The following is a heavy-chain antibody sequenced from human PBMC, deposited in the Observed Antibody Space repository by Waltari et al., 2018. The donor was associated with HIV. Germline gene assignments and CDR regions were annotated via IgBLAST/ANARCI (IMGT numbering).Heavy chain of an antibody. D-gene: IGHD1-26*01. J-gene: IGHJ6*02. CDR2: IYSSGNT. CDR3: ARESMYSGSFYFYYYGMDV. CDR1: GFSGNTSY. Sequence: EVQLVETGGGLIQPGGSLRLCCPASGFSGNTSYMSWVCQAPGKGLEWVSSIYSSGNTYYADSVKGRFTISRDNTKNTVYFEMNSLRAEDTAVYFCARESMYSGSFYFYYYGMDVWGQGTTVTVSS. V-gene: IGHV3-53*02.